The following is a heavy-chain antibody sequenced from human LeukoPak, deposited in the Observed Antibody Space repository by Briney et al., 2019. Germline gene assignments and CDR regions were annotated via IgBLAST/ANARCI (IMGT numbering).Heavy chain of an antibody. D-gene: IGHD3-3*01. CDR1: GGSISSYY. CDR3: ARALWSGYYGDY. V-gene: IGHV4-59*12. CDR2: IYHSGST. Sequence: SETLSLTFTVSGGSISSYYWSWIRQPPGKGPEWIGYIYHSGSTYYNPSLKSRVTISVDRSKNQFSLKLSSVTAADMAVYYCARALWSGYYGDYWGQGTLVTVSS. J-gene: IGHJ4*02.